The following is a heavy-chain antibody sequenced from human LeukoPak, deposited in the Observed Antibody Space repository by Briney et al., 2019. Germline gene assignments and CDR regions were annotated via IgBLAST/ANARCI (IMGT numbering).Heavy chain of an antibody. V-gene: IGHV4-4*07. Sequence: SETLSPTCTVSGASITSHCWSWIRQPAGKGLEWIGRIQTSGRTSYDPSLNSRVTMSVDTSNNQFSLNLTSVSAADTAVYYCARENGATIAGRSLDYWGQGTLVTVSS. CDR1: GASITSHC. CDR3: ARENGATIAGRSLDY. J-gene: IGHJ4*02. CDR2: IQTSGRT. D-gene: IGHD6-6*01.